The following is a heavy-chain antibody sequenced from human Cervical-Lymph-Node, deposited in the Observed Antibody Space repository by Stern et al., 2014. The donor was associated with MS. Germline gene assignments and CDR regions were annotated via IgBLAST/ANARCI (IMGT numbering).Heavy chain of an antibody. Sequence: QVTLKESGPTLVKPTQTLTLTCTFSGFSLSTSGVGVGWIRQPPGKALEWLALIYWDDDKRYSPSLKSRLTITKDTSKNQVVLTMTNMDPVDTATYYCAHMRDAKDYYDSSGYYDYWGQGTLVTVSS. CDR1: GFSLSTSGVG. J-gene: IGHJ4*02. V-gene: IGHV2-5*02. CDR3: AHMRDAKDYYDSSGYYDY. D-gene: IGHD3-22*01. CDR2: IYWDDDK.